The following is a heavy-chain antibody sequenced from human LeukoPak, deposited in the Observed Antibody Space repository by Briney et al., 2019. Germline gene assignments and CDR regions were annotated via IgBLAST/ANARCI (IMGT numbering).Heavy chain of an antibody. D-gene: IGHD6-13*01. CDR3: ARAAQLVCHWFDP. V-gene: IGHV4-34*01. J-gene: IGHJ5*02. CDR2: INHSGST. CDR1: GGSFSGYY. Sequence: KPSETLSLTCAVYGGSFSGYYWSWIRQPPGKGLEWIGEINHSGSTNYNPSLKSRVTISVDTSKNQFSLKLSSVTAADTAVYYCARAAQLVCHWFDPWGQGTLATVSS.